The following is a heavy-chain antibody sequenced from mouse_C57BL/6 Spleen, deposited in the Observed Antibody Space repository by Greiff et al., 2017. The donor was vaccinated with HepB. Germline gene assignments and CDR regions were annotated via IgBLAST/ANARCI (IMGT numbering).Heavy chain of an antibody. CDR1: GYTFTSYW. Sequence: VQLQQSGAELAKPGASVKLSCKASGYTFTSYWLHWVKQRPGQGLEWIGYINPSSGYTKYNQKFKDKVTLTADKSSSTAYMQLSSLTYEDSAVYYCARGYDYEEAYWGQGTLVTVSA. D-gene: IGHD2-4*01. CDR2: INPSSGYT. CDR3: ARGYDYEEAY. J-gene: IGHJ3*01. V-gene: IGHV1-7*01.